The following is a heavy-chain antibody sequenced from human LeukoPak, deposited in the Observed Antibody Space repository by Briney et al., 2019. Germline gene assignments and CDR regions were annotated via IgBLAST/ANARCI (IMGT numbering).Heavy chain of an antibody. J-gene: IGHJ4*02. V-gene: IGHV3-23*01. CDR1: GFTLSDYA. CDR2: ISGSGGST. Sequence: GGSLRLSCAASGFTLSDYAMSWVRQAPGKGLEWVSGISGSGGSTYYADPVKGRLTISRDNPRNKLSLQMNSLRAEDTAVYYCAKGAVVVVALFDYWGQGTLVTVSS. CDR3: AKGAVVVVALFDY. D-gene: IGHD2-15*01.